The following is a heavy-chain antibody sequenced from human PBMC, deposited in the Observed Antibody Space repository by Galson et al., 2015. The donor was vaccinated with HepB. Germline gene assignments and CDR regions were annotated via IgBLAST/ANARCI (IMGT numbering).Heavy chain of an antibody. Sequence: SVKVSCKASGYSFISYGMSWVRQAPGQGLEWMGWISPDTGKSTYAQDFTGRFVFSLDTSVNTAYLQITSLKAEDTALYYCARRTTRTIFGVVSLDYWGQGTLVTVSS. D-gene: IGHD3-3*01. CDR1: GYSFISYG. V-gene: IGHV7-4-1*02. CDR2: ISPDTGKS. CDR3: ARRTTRTIFGVVSLDY. J-gene: IGHJ4*02.